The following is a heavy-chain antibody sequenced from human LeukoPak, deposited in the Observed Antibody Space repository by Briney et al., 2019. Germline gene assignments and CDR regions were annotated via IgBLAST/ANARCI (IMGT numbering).Heavy chain of an antibody. V-gene: IGHV3-33*08. Sequence: QPGRSLRLSCAASVFTFSSYGMSWVRQAPGKGREWVAVIWYDGSNTYYADSVKGRFTISRDNSKNTLYLQMNSLRAEDTAVYYCARDSWSLDYWGQGTLVTVSS. J-gene: IGHJ4*02. CDR1: VFTFSSYG. CDR2: IWYDGSNT. CDR3: ARDSWSLDY. D-gene: IGHD6-13*01.